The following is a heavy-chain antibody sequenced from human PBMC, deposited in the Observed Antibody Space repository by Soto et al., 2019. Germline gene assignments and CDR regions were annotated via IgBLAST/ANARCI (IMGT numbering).Heavy chain of an antibody. J-gene: IGHJ4*02. CDR2: ISAYNGNT. D-gene: IGHD2-15*01. V-gene: IGHV1-18*01. Sequence: QVQLVQSGAEVKKPGASVKVSCKASGYTFTSYGISWVRQAPGQGLEWMGWISAYNGNTNYAQKLQGRVTMTTDTATSTAYRELRRLGSEDTAVYYGARGGVVVAATFFDYWGQGTLVTGSS. CDR1: GYTFTSYG. CDR3: ARGGVVVAATFFDY.